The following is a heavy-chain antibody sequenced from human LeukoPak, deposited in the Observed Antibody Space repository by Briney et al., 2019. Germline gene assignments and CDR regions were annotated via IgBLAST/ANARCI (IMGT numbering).Heavy chain of an antibody. CDR3: AKAEPDYGDSFDY. J-gene: IGHJ4*02. Sequence: GGSLRLSCAASGFTFSSYSMNWVRQAPGKGLEWVSSISGSSSYINYADSVKGRFTISRDNAQNSLFLQLNSLRAEDTAVYYCAKAEPDYGDSFDYWGQGTLVTVSS. V-gene: IGHV3-21*01. D-gene: IGHD4-17*01. CDR2: ISGSSSYI. CDR1: GFTFSSYS.